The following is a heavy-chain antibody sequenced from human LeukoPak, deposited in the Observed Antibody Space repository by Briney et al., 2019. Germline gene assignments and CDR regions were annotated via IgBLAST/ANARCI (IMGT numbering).Heavy chain of an antibody. V-gene: IGHV3-30*02. CDR3: ARGPYYNILTGFRGRILGFDY. Sequence: GGSLRLSCAASGSTFSSSAMSWVRQAPGKGLEWVSFIRYDGNNRYYADSVKGRFTISRDNSKNTLYLQMNSLRAEDTAVYYCARGPYYNILTGFRGRILGFDYWGQGTLVTVS. CDR2: IRYDGNNR. D-gene: IGHD3-9*01. CDR1: GSTFSSSA. J-gene: IGHJ4*02.